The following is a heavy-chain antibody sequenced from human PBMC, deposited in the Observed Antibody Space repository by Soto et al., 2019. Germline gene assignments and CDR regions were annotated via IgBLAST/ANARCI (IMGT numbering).Heavy chain of an antibody. CDR2: INPNNGGT. D-gene: IGHD3-3*01. V-gene: IGHV1-2*04. CDR3: ARENIFGVVREYYFDY. Sequence: ASVKVSCKASGYTFTRYHIHWVRQAPGQGLEWMGWINPNNGGTNYAQKFQGWVTMTRDSSISTAYMELSRLKSDDTAVYYCARENIFGVVREYYFDYWGQGNLVTVS. CDR1: GYTFTRYH. J-gene: IGHJ4*02.